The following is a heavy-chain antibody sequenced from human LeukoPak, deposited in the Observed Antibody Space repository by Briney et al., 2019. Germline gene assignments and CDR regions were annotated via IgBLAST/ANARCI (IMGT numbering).Heavy chain of an antibody. V-gene: IGHV3-21*01. J-gene: IGHJ1*01. CDR1: GFTFSSYS. CDR3: ARGYCINGVCYTGYFQH. D-gene: IGHD2-8*01. CDR2: ISSSSSYI. Sequence: GGSLRLSCAASGFTFSSYSMNWVRQAPGKGLEWVSSISSSSSYIYYADSVKGRFTISRDNAKNSLYLQMNSLRAEDTAVYYCARGYCINGVCYTGYFQHWGQGTLVTVSS.